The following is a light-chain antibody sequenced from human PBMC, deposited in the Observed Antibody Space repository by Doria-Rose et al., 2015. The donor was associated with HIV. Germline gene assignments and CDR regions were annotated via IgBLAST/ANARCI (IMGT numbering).Light chain of an antibody. Sequence: PDSLAVSLGERATINCKSSQSVLYSSNNKNFLAWYQQKPGQPPKLLIYWASTRESGVPARFSGSGSGTSFSLTISSLQAEDVAVYYCHQHYTTPATFGQGAKVEIK. J-gene: IGKJ1*01. CDR1: QSVLYSSNNKNF. V-gene: IGKV4-1*01. CDR3: HQHYTTPAT. CDR2: WAS.